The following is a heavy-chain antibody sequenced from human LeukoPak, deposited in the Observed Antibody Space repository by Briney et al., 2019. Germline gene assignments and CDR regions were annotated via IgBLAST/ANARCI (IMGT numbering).Heavy chain of an antibody. CDR2: IYYSGST. CDR1: GGSISSYY. CDR3: ARDGIAAAGRENYYYYGMDV. D-gene: IGHD6-13*01. J-gene: IGHJ6*02. V-gene: IGHV4-59*01. Sequence: SETLSLTCTVSGGSISSYYWSWIRQPPGKGLEWIGYIYYSGSTNYNPSLKSRVTISVDTSKNQFSLKLSSVTAADTAVHYCARDGIAAAGRENYYYYGMDVWGQGTTVTVSS.